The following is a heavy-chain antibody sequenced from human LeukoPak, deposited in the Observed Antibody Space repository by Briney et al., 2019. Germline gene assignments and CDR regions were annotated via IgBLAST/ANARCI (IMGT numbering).Heavy chain of an antibody. V-gene: IGHV1-18*01. CDR1: GYTFTSYG. CDR3: ARDIVVVPAANGYNWFDP. J-gene: IGHJ5*02. D-gene: IGHD2-2*01. CDR2: ISAYNGNT. Sequence: ASVKVSCKASGYTFTSYGISWVRQAPGQGLEWMGWISAYNGNTNYAQKLQGRVTMTTDTSTSTAYMELRSLRSDDTAVYYCARDIVVVPAANGYNWFDPWGQGTLVTVSS.